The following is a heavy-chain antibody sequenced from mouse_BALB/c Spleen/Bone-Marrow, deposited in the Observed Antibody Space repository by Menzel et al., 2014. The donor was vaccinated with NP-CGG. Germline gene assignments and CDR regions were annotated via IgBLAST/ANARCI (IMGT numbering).Heavy chain of an antibody. J-gene: IGHJ4*01. CDR3: ARDYYGSLYAMDY. V-gene: IGHV2-9*02. Sequence: QVQLQQSGPGLVAPSQSLSITCTVSGFSLTSYGVHWVRQPPGKGLEWLGVIWAGGSTNYNSALMSRLSIGKDNSKSQVFLKMNSLQTDDTAMYYCARDYYGSLYAMDYWGQGTSVTVSS. CDR2: IWAGGST. CDR1: GFSLTSYG. D-gene: IGHD1-1*01.